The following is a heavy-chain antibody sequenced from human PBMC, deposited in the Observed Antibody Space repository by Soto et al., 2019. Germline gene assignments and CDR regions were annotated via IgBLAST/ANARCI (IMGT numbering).Heavy chain of an antibody. J-gene: IGHJ5*02. CDR3: AARIGNIGWYWLDA. CDR2: MNPNNGNA. CDR1: GYTFITYD. V-gene: IGHV1-8*01. D-gene: IGHD6-19*01. Sequence: ASVKVSCKASGYTFITYDINWVRQAAGQGLEWMGWMNPNNGNAGYAQKFQGRVTMTRNTSISTAYMDLSRLRSDDTAMYYCAARIGNIGWYWLDAWGQGTQVTVSS.